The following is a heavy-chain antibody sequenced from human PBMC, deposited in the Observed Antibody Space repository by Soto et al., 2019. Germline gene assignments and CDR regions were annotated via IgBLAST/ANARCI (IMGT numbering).Heavy chain of an antibody. V-gene: IGHV1-2*04. Sequence: ASVKVSCKASGYTFTGYYMHCVRHAPGQGLEWMGWINPNSGGTNYAQKFQGWVTMTRDTSISTAYMELSRLRSDDTAVYYCARWGGYYDFWSGPHYYYYGMDVWGQGTTVTVSS. CDR3: ARWGGYYDFWSGPHYYYYGMDV. J-gene: IGHJ6*02. CDR2: INPNSGGT. CDR1: GYTFTGYY. D-gene: IGHD3-3*01.